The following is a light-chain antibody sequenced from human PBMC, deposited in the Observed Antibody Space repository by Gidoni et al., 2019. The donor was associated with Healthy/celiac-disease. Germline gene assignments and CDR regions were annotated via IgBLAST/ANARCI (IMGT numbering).Light chain of an antibody. V-gene: IGKV4-1*01. J-gene: IGKJ2*01. CDR3: QQYYNTPYT. CDR2: WAS. Sequence: DIVMTQSPDSLAVSLGERATINCKSSQSVLYSSNNKNYLAWYQQKARQPPRLLIYWASTRESGVPDRFSGSGSGTDFTLTISSLQAEDVAVYYCQQYYNTPYTFGQGTKVEIK. CDR1: QSVLYSSNNKNY.